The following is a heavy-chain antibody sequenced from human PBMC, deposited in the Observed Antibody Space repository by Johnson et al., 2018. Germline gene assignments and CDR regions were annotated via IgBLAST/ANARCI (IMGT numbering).Heavy chain of an antibody. CDR3: AGGTMVRFGYYYYGMDV. CDR1: GGSISSYY. V-gene: IGHV4-59*01. Sequence: QVQLQESGPGLVKXSETXSLXCTVSGGSISSYYWNWIRQPPGKGLEWIGYIHYSGSTNYKPPLKRRFTISLDTSKKQFSLKLRSVPGADTAVYYCAGGTMVRFGYYYYGMDVWCQGTTVTVSS. CDR2: IHYSGST. J-gene: IGHJ6*02. D-gene: IGHD3-10*01.